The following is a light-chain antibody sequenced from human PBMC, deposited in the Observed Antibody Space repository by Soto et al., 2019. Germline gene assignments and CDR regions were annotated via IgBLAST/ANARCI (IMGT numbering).Light chain of an antibody. V-gene: IGLV2-11*01. CDR3: CSYAGSYTWV. CDR2: DVN. J-gene: IGLJ1*01. Sequence: QSALTQPRSVSGSPGQSVTISCTGTSSDVGGYNYVSWYQQHPGKAPKLMIYDVNKRPSGVPDRFSGSKSGNTASLTISGXQAEDEADYYCCSYAGSYTWVFGTGTKLTVL. CDR1: SSDVGGYNY.